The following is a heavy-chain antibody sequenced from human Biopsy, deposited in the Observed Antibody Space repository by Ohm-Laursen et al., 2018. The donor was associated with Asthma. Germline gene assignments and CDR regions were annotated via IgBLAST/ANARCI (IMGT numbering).Heavy chain of an antibody. CDR1: GGTFSNYA. CDR3: ARMISYYHEMRAPFFDY. D-gene: IGHD3-22*01. CDR2: INTNTGNP. J-gene: IGHJ4*02. V-gene: IGHV7-4-1*02. Sequence: ASVKVSCKAPGGTFSNYAINWVRQAPGQGLEWMGWINTNTGNPTYAQGFTGRFVFSLDTSVNTAHLQISSLKAEDTAVYYCARMISYYHEMRAPFFDYWGQGTLVTVSS.